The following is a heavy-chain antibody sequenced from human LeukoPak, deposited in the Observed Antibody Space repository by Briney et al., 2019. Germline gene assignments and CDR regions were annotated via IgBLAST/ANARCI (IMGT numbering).Heavy chain of an antibody. CDR2: ISAYNGNT. CDR1: GYTFTSYG. Sequence: VASVKVSCKASGYTFTSYGISWVRQAPGQGLEWMGWISAYNGNTNYAQKLQGRVTMTTDTSTSTAYMELRSLRSDGTAVYYCARDLYYYDSSGYYSHNWFDPWGQGTLVTVSS. V-gene: IGHV1-18*01. CDR3: ARDLYYYDSSGYYSHNWFDP. J-gene: IGHJ5*02. D-gene: IGHD3-22*01.